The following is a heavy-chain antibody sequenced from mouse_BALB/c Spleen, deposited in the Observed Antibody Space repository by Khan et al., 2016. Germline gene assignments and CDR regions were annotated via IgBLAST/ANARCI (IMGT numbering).Heavy chain of an antibody. CDR1: GYSITSGYY. CDR3: VTLRGVYAWDY. D-gene: IGHD2-4*01. V-gene: IGHV3-6*01. CDR2: ISYDGSN. J-gene: IGHJ4*01. Sequence: EVQLQESGPGLVKPSQSLSLTCSVTGYSITSGYYWNWIRQFPGNKLERMCYISYDGSNNYNPYLKHRISITRDTSKDQLFLKWDSVTSEDTSTYYCVTLRGVYAWDYWGQGTSVTVSS.